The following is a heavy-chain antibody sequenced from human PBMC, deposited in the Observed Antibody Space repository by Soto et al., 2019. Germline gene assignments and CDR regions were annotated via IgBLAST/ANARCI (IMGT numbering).Heavy chain of an antibody. V-gene: IGHV1-3*01. D-gene: IGHD1-7*01. CDR2: INAGNGNT. CDR1: GYTFTSYY. CDR3: ARRNWNYYYFDY. J-gene: IGHJ4*02. Sequence: ASVKVSCKASGYTFTSYYMHWVRQAPGQRLEWMGWINAGNGNTKYSQKFQGRVTITRDTSASTAYMELNSLRAEDTAVYYCARRNWNYYYFDYWGQGTLVTVSS.